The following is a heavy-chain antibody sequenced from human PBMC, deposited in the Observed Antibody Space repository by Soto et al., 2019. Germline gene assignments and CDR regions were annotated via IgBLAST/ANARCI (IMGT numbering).Heavy chain of an antibody. V-gene: IGHV3-7*01. Sequence: EVQLVESGGGLVQPGGALGLSFASSEFHFGCFLNALVRQAPGKGLEGVGNIKQDGSEQYYVDSVKGRFTISRDNAKNSLYLQMNTLRADDTAVYYCARDQQYFDYWGQGTLVTVSS. CDR3: ARDQQYFDY. CDR2: IKQDGSEQ. J-gene: IGHJ4*02. CDR1: EFHFGCFL.